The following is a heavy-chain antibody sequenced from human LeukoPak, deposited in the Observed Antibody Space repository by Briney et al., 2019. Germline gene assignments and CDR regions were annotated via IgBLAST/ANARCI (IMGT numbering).Heavy chain of an antibody. CDR1: GGSISSYY. CDR3: ARDIVVAGAFDI. V-gene: IGHV4-59*01. CDR2: IYYSGST. J-gene: IGHJ3*02. Sequence: KTSETLSLTRTVSGGSISSYYWSWIRQPPGKGLEWIGYIYYSGSTNYNPSLKSRVTISVDTSKNQFSLKLSSVTAADTAVYYCARDIVVAGAFDIWGQGTMVTVSS. D-gene: IGHD2-15*01.